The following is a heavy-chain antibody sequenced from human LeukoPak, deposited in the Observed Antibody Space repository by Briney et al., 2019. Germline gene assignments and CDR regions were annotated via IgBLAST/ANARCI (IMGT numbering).Heavy chain of an antibody. CDR2: INHSGST. D-gene: IGHD3-22*01. V-gene: IGHV4-34*01. Sequence: SETLSLTCAVYGGSFSGYYWSWIRQPPGKGLEWIGEINHSGSTNYNPSLKSRVTISVDTSKNQFSLKLSSVTAADTAVYYCARKGHSGYYYNYYYYMDVWGKGTTVTISS. CDR1: GGSFSGYY. CDR3: ARKGHSGYYYNYYYYMDV. J-gene: IGHJ6*03.